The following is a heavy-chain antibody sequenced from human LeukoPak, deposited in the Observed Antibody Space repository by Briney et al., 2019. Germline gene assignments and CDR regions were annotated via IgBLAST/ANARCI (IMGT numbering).Heavy chain of an antibody. CDR1: GFTFSSDS. CDR3: AKGGGYEAQYYYYYLDA. CDR2: ISSSSSYI. Sequence: PGGSLRLSCAASGFTFSSDSMNWVRQAPGKGLEWVSSISSSSSYIYYADSVKGRFTISRDNAKNSLYLQMNSLSAEDTAVYYCAKGGGYEAQYYYYYLDAWGKGTTVTISS. V-gene: IGHV3-21*01. D-gene: IGHD5-12*01. J-gene: IGHJ6*03.